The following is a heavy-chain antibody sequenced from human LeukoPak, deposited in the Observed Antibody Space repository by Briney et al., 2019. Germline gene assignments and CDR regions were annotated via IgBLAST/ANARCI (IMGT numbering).Heavy chain of an antibody. Sequence: GESLKISCKGSGYSFTSYWIGWVRQMPGKGLEWMGIIYPGDSDTRYSPSFQGQVTISADKSISTAYLQWSSLKASDTAMYYCARSVEYCSGTSCSPTRFDPWGQGALVTVSS. D-gene: IGHD2-2*01. CDR2: IYPGDSDT. CDR1: GYSFTSYW. CDR3: ARSVEYCSGTSCSPTRFDP. J-gene: IGHJ5*02. V-gene: IGHV5-51*01.